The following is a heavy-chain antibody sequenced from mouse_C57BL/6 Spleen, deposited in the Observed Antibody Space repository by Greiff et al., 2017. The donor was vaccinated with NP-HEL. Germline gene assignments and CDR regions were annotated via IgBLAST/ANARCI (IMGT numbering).Heavy chain of an antibody. CDR1: GFTFSDYG. CDR3: ASTMITTADY. CDR2: ISSGSSTI. V-gene: IGHV5-17*01. Sequence: EVKLVESGGGLVKPGGSLKLSCAASGFTFSDYGMHWVRQAPEKGLEWVAYISSGSSTIYYADTVKGRFTISRDNAKNTLFLQMTSLWSEDTAMYYCASTMITTADYWGQGTTLTVSS. J-gene: IGHJ2*01. D-gene: IGHD2-4*01.